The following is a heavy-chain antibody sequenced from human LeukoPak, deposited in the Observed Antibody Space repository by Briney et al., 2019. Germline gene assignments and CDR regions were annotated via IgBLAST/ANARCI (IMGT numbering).Heavy chain of an antibody. V-gene: IGHV1-69*06. Sequence: SVKVSCEASGGTFSSYAISWVRQAPGQGLEWMGGVIPIFGTANYAQKFQGRVTITADKSTSTAYMELSSLRSEDTAVYYCARERDFSGSNRLFDYWGQGTLATVSS. CDR3: ARERDFSGSNRLFDY. CDR1: GGTFSSYA. D-gene: IGHD1-26*01. CDR2: VIPIFGTA. J-gene: IGHJ4*02.